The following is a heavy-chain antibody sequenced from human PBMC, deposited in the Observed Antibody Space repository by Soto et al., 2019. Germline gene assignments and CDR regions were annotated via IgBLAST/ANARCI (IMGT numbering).Heavy chain of an antibody. CDR3: PRDVWHCGSNSCYFYGMDV. D-gene: IGHD2-2*01. J-gene: IGHJ6*02. CDR2: VSSDGSRT. CDR1: GFTFSTYS. V-gene: IGHV3-30-3*01. Sequence: QVQLVESGGGLVQPGRSLRLSCAASGFTFSTYSMHWVRQAPGKGLEWVAVVSSDGSRTYYADSVKGRFTISRDNSKNTVFMQINSLRAEDTAVYYCPRDVWHCGSNSCYFYGMDVWGQGTTVTVSS.